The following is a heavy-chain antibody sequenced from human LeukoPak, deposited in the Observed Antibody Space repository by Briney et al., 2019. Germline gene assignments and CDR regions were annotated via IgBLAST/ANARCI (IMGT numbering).Heavy chain of an antibody. Sequence: GGSLRLSCAASGFPFAPFWMTWVRQAPGKGPEFVATMNRDGSEVAYGNSVRGRFTISRGNAKNSLYLQMYSLRAEDTAVYYCARGIDEWLYLNYWGQGALVTVSS. V-gene: IGHV3-7*04. CDR1: GFPFAPFW. J-gene: IGHJ4*02. D-gene: IGHD3-3*01. CDR3: ARGIDEWLYLNY. CDR2: MNRDGSEV.